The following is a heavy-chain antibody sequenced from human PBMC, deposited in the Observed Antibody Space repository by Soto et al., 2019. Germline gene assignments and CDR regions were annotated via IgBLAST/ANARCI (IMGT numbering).Heavy chain of an antibody. CDR3: ARTSVAQSEDYFDY. Sequence: ASVKVSCKTSGYSFTTYGISWVRQAPGQGLEWMGWTSSNNGKTKYAQKFQGRVTMTTDKSTNTVHMELRSLRSGDTAVYYCARTSVAQSEDYFDYWGHGTLVTVSS. CDR2: TSSNNGKT. V-gene: IGHV1-18*01. CDR1: GYSFTTYG. J-gene: IGHJ4*01.